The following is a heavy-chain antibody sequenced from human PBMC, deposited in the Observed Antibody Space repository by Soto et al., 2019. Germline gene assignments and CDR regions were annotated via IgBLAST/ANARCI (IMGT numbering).Heavy chain of an antibody. D-gene: IGHD6-19*01. CDR1: GFTFSDYY. J-gene: IGHJ4*02. Sequence: GSLRLSCAASGFTFSDYYMSWIRQAPGKGLEWVSYISSSSSYTNYADSVKGRFTISRDNAKNSLYLQMNSLRAEDTAVYYCARLSSSGWYYFDDWGQGTLVTVSS. CDR3: ARLSSSGWYYFDD. CDR2: ISSSSSYT. V-gene: IGHV3-11*03.